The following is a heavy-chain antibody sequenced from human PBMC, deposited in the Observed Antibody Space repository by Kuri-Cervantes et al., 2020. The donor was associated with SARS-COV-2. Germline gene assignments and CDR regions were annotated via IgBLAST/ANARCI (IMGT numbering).Heavy chain of an antibody. CDR2: ISSSSSYI. CDR3: ARDAPKGPSHFDI. Sequence: GESLKISCAASGFTFSSYSMNWVRQAPGKGLEWVSSISSSSSYIYYADSVKGRFTISRDNAKSSLYLQMNSLRAEDTAVYYCARDAPKGPSHFDIWGQGTMVTVSS. J-gene: IGHJ3*02. V-gene: IGHV3-21*01. CDR1: GFTFSSYS.